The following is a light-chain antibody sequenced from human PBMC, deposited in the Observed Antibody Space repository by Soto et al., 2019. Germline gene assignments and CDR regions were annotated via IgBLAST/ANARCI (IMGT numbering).Light chain of an antibody. Sequence: DVVMTQSPLSLPVTLGHPASISCRSRQSLVHSDGQTFFNWFHQRPGQSPSRLIYKVSNRDSGVADRCSGSGSATDFTLTISRVEAEDVGVYYCVHGTHWPPRYSFGQGTKLEIK. CDR1: QSLVHSDGQTF. CDR2: KVS. J-gene: IGKJ2*03. CDR3: VHGTHWPPRYS. V-gene: IGKV2-30*02.